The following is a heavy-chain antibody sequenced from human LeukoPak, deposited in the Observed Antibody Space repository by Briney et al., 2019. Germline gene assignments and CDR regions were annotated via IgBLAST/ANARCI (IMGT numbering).Heavy chain of an antibody. D-gene: IGHD3-10*01. V-gene: IGHV3-9*01. Sequence: PGRSLRLSCAASGFTFDDYAMHWVRQAPGKGLEWVSGISWNSGSIGYADSVKGRFTISRDNAKNSLYLQMNSLRAEDTALYYCAKDIGSITSLDASGEWGQGTMVTVSS. CDR2: ISWNSGSI. J-gene: IGHJ3*01. CDR3: AKDIGSITSLDASGE. CDR1: GFTFDDYA.